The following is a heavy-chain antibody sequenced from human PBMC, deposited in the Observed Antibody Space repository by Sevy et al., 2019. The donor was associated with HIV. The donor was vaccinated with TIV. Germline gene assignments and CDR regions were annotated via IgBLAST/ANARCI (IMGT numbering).Heavy chain of an antibody. CDR2: ISGDGVYV. CDR3: VAVYCTVGRCYWFDP. V-gene: IGHV3-21*01. D-gene: IGHD2-15*01. CDR1: GFTFSNYN. Sequence: GGSLRLSCAASGFTFSNYNMNWVRLAPGKGLDWVSSISGDGVYVHYADSVKGRFTISRDNAKNSLYLQMNSLRVEDTAVYYCVAVYCTVGRCYWFDPWGQGTLVTVSS. J-gene: IGHJ5*02.